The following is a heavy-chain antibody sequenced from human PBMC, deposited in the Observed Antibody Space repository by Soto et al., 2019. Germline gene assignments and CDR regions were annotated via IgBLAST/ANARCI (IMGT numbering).Heavy chain of an antibody. D-gene: IGHD1-26*01. CDR2: INHSGST. J-gene: IGHJ6*02. CDR3: ARGPTYSGSYYYGMDV. CDR1: GGSFSGYY. Sequence: QVQLQQWGAGLLKPSETLSLTCAVYGGSFSGYYWSWIRQPPGKGLEWIGEINHSGSTNYNPSLKSRVTISVDPSKNQFSLKLSSVTAADTAVYYCARGPTYSGSYYYGMDVWGQGTTVTVSS. V-gene: IGHV4-34*01.